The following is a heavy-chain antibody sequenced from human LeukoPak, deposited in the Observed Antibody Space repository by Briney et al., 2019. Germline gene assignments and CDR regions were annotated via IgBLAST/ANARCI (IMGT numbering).Heavy chain of an antibody. J-gene: IGHJ4*02. V-gene: IGHV1-2*06. CDR1: GYTFTGYY. CDR3: ARGHQSLRFLEWLPSAY. D-gene: IGHD3-3*01. CDR2: INPNSGGT. Sequence: ASVKVSCKASGYTFTGYYMHLVRQAPGQGLEWMGRINPNSGGTNYAQKFQGRVTMTRDTSISTAYMELSRLRSDDTAVYYCARGHQSLRFLEWLPSAYWGQGTLVTVSS.